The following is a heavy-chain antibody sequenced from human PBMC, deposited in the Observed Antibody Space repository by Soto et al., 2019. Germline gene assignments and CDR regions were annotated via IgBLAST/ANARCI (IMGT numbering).Heavy chain of an antibody. CDR3: AKVPAADQYYDFWSGYIPPV. V-gene: IGHV3-23*01. Sequence: HPGGSLRLSCAASGFTFSSYAMSWVRQAPGKGLEWVSAISGSGGSTYYADSVKGRFTISRDNSKNTLYLQMNSLRAEDTAVYYCAKVPAADQYYDFWSGYIPPVWGKGTTVTVSS. CDR2: ISGSGGST. D-gene: IGHD3-3*01. J-gene: IGHJ6*04. CDR1: GFTFSSYA.